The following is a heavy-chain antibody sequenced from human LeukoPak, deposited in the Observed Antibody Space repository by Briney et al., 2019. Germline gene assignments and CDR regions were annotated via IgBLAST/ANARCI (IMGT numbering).Heavy chain of an antibody. J-gene: IGHJ4*02. V-gene: IGHV1-18*01. CDR1: GYTFTSYG. CDR3: ARGCTNGVCYHFDY. Sequence: AASVKVSCKASGYTFTSYGISWVRQAPGQGLEWMGWISAYNGNTNYAQKLQGRVTMTTDTSTSTAYMELRSLRSDDTAVHYCARGCTNGVCYHFDYWGQGTLVTVSS. D-gene: IGHD2-8*01. CDR2: ISAYNGNT.